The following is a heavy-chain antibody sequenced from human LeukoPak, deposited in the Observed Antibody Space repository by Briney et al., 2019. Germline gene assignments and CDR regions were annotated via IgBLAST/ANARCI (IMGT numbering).Heavy chain of an antibody. V-gene: IGHV3-20*04. CDR3: ARDMVATTGLFLNYYYYYMDV. CDR1: GFTFDDYG. CDR2: INWNGGST. Sequence: GGSLRLSCAASGFTFDDYGMSWVRQAPGKGLEWVSGINWNGGSTGYADSVKGRFTISRDNAKNSLYLQMNSLRAEDTALYYCARDMVATTGLFLNYYYYYMDVWGKGTTVTVSS. J-gene: IGHJ6*03. D-gene: IGHD5-12*01.